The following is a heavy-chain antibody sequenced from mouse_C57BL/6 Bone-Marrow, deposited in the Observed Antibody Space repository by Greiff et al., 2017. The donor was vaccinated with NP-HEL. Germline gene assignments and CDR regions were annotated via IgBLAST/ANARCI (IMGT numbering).Heavy chain of an antibody. CDR3: ARVYDGYLAWFAY. CDR1: GFTFSDYG. J-gene: IGHJ3*01. D-gene: IGHD2-3*01. V-gene: IGHV5-17*01. CDR2: ISSGSSTI. Sequence: DVQLVESGGGLVKPGGSLKLSCAASGFTFSDYGMHWVRQAPEKGLEWVAYISSGSSTIYYADTVKGRFTISRDNAKNTLFLQMTSLRSEDTAMYYCARVYDGYLAWFAYWGQGTLVTVSA.